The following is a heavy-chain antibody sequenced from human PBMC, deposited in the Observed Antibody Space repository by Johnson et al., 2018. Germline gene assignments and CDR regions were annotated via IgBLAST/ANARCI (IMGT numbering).Heavy chain of an antibody. J-gene: IGHJ6*02. CDR2: IYYSGST. CDR3: ARTPRITIFGVVHYGMDV. D-gene: IGHD3-3*01. CDR1: GGSISSSSYY. V-gene: IGHV4-39*01. Sequence: QVQLQESGPGLVKXSETXSLXCTVSGGSISSSSYYWGWIRQPPGKGLEWIGGIYYSGSTYYNPSLKSRVTISVATSKNQFSLKLSSVTAADTAVYYCARTPRITIFGVVHYGMDVWGQGTTVTVSS.